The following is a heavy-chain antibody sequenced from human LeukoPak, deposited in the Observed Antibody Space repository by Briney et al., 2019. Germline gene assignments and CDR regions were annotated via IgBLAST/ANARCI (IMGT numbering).Heavy chain of an antibody. D-gene: IGHD5-12*01. Sequence: PSETLSLTCTVSGGSISSYYWSWIRQPAGKGLEWIGRIYTSGSTNYNPSLKSRVTMSVDTSKNQFSLKLSSVTAADTAVYYCARDLDSGYETVALDIWGQGTMVTVSS. CDR2: IYTSGST. J-gene: IGHJ3*02. CDR3: ARDLDSGYETVALDI. V-gene: IGHV4-4*07. CDR1: GGSISSYY.